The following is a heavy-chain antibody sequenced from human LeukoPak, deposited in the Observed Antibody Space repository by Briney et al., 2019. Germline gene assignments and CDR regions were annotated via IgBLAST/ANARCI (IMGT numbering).Heavy chain of an antibody. D-gene: IGHD3-16*01. CDR1: GFTFSSYA. J-gene: IGHJ4*02. CDR3: AKGYYDYVWGSYYFDY. CDR2: ISGSGGST. V-gene: IGHV3-23*01. Sequence: GGSLRLSCAASGFTFSSYAMSWVRQAPGKGLEWVSAISGSGGSTYYADSVKGRFTISRDHSRDTLYLQMNSLRAEDTAVYYCAKGYYDYVWGSYYFDYWGQGTLVTASS.